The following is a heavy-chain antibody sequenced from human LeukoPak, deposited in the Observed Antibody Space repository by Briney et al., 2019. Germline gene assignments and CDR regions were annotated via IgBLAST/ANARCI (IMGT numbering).Heavy chain of an antibody. J-gene: IGHJ4*02. Sequence: SGGSLRLSCVVSGFSVSNNYIIWVRQAPGNGLERVSVIYGDGRTSHSASVRVRFTISRDNSKNIVSLQMNNLRAEDTAVYYCARGRGLGVVSPYFAYWGQGTLVTVSS. V-gene: IGHV3-53*01. CDR2: IYGDGRT. CDR3: ARGRGLGVVSPYFAY. CDR1: GFSVSNNY. D-gene: IGHD3-3*01.